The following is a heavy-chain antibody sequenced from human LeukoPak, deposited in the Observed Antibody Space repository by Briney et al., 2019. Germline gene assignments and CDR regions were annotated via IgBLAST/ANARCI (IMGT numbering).Heavy chain of an antibody. Sequence: GGSLRLSCAASGFTFNNYWMHWVRQAPGKGLVWVSRISSDGSGTRYADSVRGRFTISRDNAKNTLYLQMNSLRAEDTAVYYCARGDGYNWEYYFDYWGQGTLVTVSS. CDR2: ISSDGSGT. CDR3: ARGDGYNWEYYFDY. CDR1: GFTFNNYW. D-gene: IGHD5-24*01. J-gene: IGHJ4*02. V-gene: IGHV3-74*01.